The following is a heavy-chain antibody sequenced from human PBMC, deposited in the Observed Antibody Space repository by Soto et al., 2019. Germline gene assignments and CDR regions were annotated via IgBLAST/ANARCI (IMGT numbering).Heavy chain of an antibody. J-gene: IGHJ6*02. CDR2: IIPIFGTA. CDR1: GGTFITYA. V-gene: IGHV1-69*12. Sequence: QVQLVQSGAEVKKPGSSVKVSCKSSGGTFITYAISWVRQAPGQGLEWMGGIIPIFGTATYAQKFQGRVTITADESTTTAYMEVISLSSEDTAVYYCARDEMVVATGSRTWHYYYGMDVWGQGTTVTVSS. D-gene: IGHD2-15*01. CDR3: ARDEMVVATGSRTWHYYYGMDV.